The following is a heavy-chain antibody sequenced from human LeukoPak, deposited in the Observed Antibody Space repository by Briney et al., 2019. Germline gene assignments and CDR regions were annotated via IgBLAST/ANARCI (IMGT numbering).Heavy chain of an antibody. CDR2: ISYGNT. V-gene: IGHV4-59*01. J-gene: IGHJ5*02. CDR1: GGSISTYY. CDR3: ARDKAHSYGRYFDP. D-gene: IGHD5-18*01. Sequence: SETLSLTYSVSGGSISTYYWDWIRQTPGKGLEWIGHISYGNTDYNPSLKSRVTISVDTSKNQFSLKLTSVTAADTAVYYCARDKAHSYGRYFDPWGQGALVTVSS.